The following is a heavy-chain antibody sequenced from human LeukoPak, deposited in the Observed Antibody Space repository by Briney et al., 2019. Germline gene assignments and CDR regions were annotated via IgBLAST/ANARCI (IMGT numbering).Heavy chain of an antibody. CDR2: INHSGST. D-gene: IGHD1-26*01. CDR3: ASQGHHGKIVGTTLSYFYMDV. V-gene: IGHV4-34*01. CDR1: GGSISTYY. J-gene: IGHJ6*03. Sequence: SETLSLTCTVSGGSISTYYWTWIRQPAGKGLEWIGEINHSGSTNYNPSLKSRVTISVDTSKNQFSLKLSSVTAADTAFYYCASQGHHGKIVGTTLSYFYMDVWGKGTTVTVSS.